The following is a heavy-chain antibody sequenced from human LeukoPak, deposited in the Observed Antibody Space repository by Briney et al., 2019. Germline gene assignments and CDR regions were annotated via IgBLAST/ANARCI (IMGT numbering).Heavy chain of an antibody. Sequence: SETLSLTCTVSGDSVTTYYWSWIRQPPGKGLEWLGYVYYSGSATYNPSLKSRVTISVDTSKNQFSLRLSSVTAADTAVYYCARDGSNWANDYYHGVDVWGQGTTVTVSS. D-gene: IGHD4-11*01. CDR3: ARDGSNWANDYYHGVDV. V-gene: IGHV4-59*02. J-gene: IGHJ6*02. CDR1: GDSVTTYY. CDR2: VYYSGSA.